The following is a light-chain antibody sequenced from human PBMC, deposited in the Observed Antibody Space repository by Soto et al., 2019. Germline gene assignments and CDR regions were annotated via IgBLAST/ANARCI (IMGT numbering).Light chain of an antibody. CDR3: SSYTSTSPLAV. V-gene: IGLV2-14*03. Sequence: QSVLTQPAYVSGSPGQSITISCTGTSSDIGGYNFVSWYQHYPGKAPQLMIYGVTNRPSGVSHRFSGSKSGNTASLTISGLQAEDEADYYCSSYTSTSPLAVFGPGTKVTVL. CDR2: GVT. J-gene: IGLJ1*01. CDR1: SSDIGGYNF.